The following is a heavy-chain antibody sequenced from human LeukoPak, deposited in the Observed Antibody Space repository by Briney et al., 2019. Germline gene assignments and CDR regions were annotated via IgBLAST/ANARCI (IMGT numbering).Heavy chain of an antibody. V-gene: IGHV3-48*04. J-gene: IGHJ1*01. D-gene: IGHD1-26*01. CDR2: ISSSSSTI. CDR1: GFTFSDYS. Sequence: GGSLGLSCAASGFTFSDYSMHWVRQAPGKGLEWVSYISSSSSTIYYADSVKGRFTMSRDNAKNSLYLQMNSLRAEDTAVYYCARYSGSYPAWGQGTLVTVSS. CDR3: ARYSGSYPA.